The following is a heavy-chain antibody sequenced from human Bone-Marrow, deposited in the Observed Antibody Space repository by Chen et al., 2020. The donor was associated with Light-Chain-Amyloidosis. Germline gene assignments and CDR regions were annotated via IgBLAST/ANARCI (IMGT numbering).Heavy chain of an antibody. V-gene: IGHV3-72*01. CDR2: SRNKVNGYTT. J-gene: IGHJ6*02. Sequence: EVHLVESGGGLVQPGGSLRLSCAASGFNFSDHYMDWVRQAPGKGLEWVGRSRNKVNGYTTEYAASVKGRFTVSRDDSKNSLYLQMASLRTDDTAVYYCSRGGTSLTRYYSPMDVWGQGTTVTVSS. D-gene: IGHD3-9*01. CDR1: GFNFSDHY. CDR3: SRGGTSLTRYYSPMDV.